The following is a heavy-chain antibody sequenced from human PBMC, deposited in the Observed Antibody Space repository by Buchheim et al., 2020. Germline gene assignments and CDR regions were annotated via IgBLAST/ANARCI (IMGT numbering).Heavy chain of an antibody. CDR1: GFTFSSYD. V-gene: IGHV3-30*03. CDR3: ARDRFD. Sequence: QEQMVESGGGVVQPGRSLRLSCVTSGFTFSSYDFHWVRQAPGKGLEGVAAISYDGRSEFYADAVKGRFTISREHSIHHLYLQMSSLRREDTAVYFCARDRFDWGQGTL. CDR2: ISYDGRSE. D-gene: IGHD3-3*01. J-gene: IGHJ4*02.